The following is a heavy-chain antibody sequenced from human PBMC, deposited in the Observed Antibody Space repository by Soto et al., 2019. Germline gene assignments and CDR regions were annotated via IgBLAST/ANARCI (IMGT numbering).Heavy chain of an antibody. J-gene: IGHJ3*02. CDR1: GYTFTSYG. V-gene: IGHV1-18*01. Sequence: GASVKVSCKASGYTFTSYGISWVRQAPGQGLEWMGWISAYNGNTNYAQKVQGRVTMTTDTSISTAYLQWSSLKASDTAMYYCARHPPTYYDILTGSDGAFDIWGRGTVVTVSS. CDR3: ARHPPTYYDILTGSDGAFDI. D-gene: IGHD3-9*01. CDR2: ISAYNGNT.